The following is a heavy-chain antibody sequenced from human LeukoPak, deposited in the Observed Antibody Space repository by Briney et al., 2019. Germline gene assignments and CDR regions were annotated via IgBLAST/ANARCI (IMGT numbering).Heavy chain of an antibody. V-gene: IGHV1-2*02. CDR2: INPNSGGT. CDR3: ASKSSGSSGRRYYYYGMDV. D-gene: IGHD6-19*01. J-gene: IGHJ6*02. CDR1: GYTFTGYY. Sequence: ASVKVSCKASGYTFTGYYMHWVRQAPGQGLEWMGWINPNSGGTNYAQKSQGRVTMTRDTSISTAYMELSRLRSDDTAVYYCASKSSGSSGRRYYYYGMDVWGQGTTVTVSS.